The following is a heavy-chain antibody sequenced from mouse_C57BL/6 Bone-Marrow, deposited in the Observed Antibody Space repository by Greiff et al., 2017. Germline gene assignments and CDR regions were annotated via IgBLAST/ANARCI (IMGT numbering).Heavy chain of an antibody. CDR2: IDPSDSYT. CDR1: GHTFTSYW. D-gene: IGHD1-1*01. Sequence: QVQLQQPGAELVMPGASVKLSYKASGHTFTSYWMHWVKQRPGQGLEWIGEIDPSDSYTNYNQKFKGKSTLTVDKSSSTAYMQLSTLTSEDSAVYYCARSWNYGSRYWYFEVWGTGTTVTVSS. J-gene: IGHJ1*03. CDR3: ARSWNYGSRYWYFEV. V-gene: IGHV1-69*01.